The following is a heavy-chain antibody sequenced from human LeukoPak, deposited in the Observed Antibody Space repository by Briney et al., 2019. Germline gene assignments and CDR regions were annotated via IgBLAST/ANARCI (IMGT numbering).Heavy chain of an antibody. J-gene: IGHJ4*02. CDR3: ARELAYYFDY. Sequence: GGSPRLSCAAPGFTFSSYSMNWVRQAPGKGLEWVSSISSSSSYIYYADPVKGRFTISRDNAKNSLYLQMNSLRAEDTAVYYCARELAYYFDYWGQGTLVTVSS. CDR2: ISSSSSYI. D-gene: IGHD1-1*01. CDR1: GFTFSSYS. V-gene: IGHV3-21*01.